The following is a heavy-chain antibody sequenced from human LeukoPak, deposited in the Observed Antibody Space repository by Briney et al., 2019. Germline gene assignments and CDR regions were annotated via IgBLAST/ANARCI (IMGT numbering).Heavy chain of an antibody. CDR2: ISAYNGNT. J-gene: IGHJ5*02. CDR3: ARDYCSSTSCSFLSWFDP. Sequence: ASVKVSCKASGYTFTNYGISWVRQAPAQGLEWMGWISAYNGNTNYAQKLQGRVIMTTDTSTSTAYMELRSLRSDDTAVYYCARDYCSSTSCSFLSWFDPWGQGTLVTVSS. CDR1: GYTFTNYG. V-gene: IGHV1-18*01. D-gene: IGHD2-2*01.